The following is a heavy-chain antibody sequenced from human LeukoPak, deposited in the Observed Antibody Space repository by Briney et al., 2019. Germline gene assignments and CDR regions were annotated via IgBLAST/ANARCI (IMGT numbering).Heavy chain of an antibody. J-gene: IGHJ4*02. V-gene: IGHV3-7*01. CDR2: IKQDGSET. D-gene: IGHD2-8*01. Sequence: GGSLRLSRVSSGFTFSTYWMTGVRQAPGKGLEWVANIKQDGSETYYVDSVKGRFTISRDIAKNSLYLQMNSLRAEDTGVYYCVRDLIRGIRGVPYYWGQGTLVTVSS. CDR3: VRDLIRGIRGVPYY. CDR1: GFTFSTYW.